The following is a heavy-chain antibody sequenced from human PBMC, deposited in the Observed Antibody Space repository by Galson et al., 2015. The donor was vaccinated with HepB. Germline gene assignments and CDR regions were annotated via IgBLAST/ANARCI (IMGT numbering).Heavy chain of an antibody. Sequence: SVKVSCKASGSTLTNDDINWVRQAAGQGLEWMGWMNPSSGNTGFAQKFQGRVTLTRDTSISTAYMELSNPTSEDTAVYYCARGAGSIDYWGQGTLVTISS. CDR2: MNPSSGNT. CDR1: GSTLTNDD. J-gene: IGHJ4*02. V-gene: IGHV1-8*01. D-gene: IGHD2/OR15-2a*01. CDR3: ARGAGSIDY.